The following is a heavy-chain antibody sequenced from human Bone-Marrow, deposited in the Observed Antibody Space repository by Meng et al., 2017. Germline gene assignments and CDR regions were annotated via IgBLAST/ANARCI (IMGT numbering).Heavy chain of an antibody. CDR2: FYHTRTT. V-gene: IGHV4-38-2*01. J-gene: IGHJ4*02. CDR1: DSSINSVNY. D-gene: IGHD4-17*01. Sequence: GSLRLSCGVSDSSINSVNYCGWIRQPPGKGLEWIGSFYHTRTTYSNPSLKSRLSISVDTSKNQASLGLTSMTAADTAVYYCVTSESSTVLGQDWGQGALVTVSS. CDR3: VTSESSTVLGQD.